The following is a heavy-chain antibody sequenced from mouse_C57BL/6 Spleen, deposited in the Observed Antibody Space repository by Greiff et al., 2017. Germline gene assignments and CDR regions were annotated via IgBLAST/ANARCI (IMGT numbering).Heavy chain of an antibody. V-gene: IGHV5-17*01. CDR2: ISSGSSTI. CDR3: ARDGLRPLWYFDV. D-gene: IGHD1-2*01. J-gene: IGHJ1*03. Sequence: EVKLVESGGGLVKPGGSLKLSCAASGFTFSDYGMHWVRQAPEKGLEWVAYISSGSSTIYYADTVKGRFTISRDNAKNTLFLQMTSLRSEDTAMYYCARDGLRPLWYFDVWGTGTTVTVSS. CDR1: GFTFSDYG.